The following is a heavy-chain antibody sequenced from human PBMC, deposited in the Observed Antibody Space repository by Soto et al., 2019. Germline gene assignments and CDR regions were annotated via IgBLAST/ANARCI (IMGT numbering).Heavy chain of an antibody. Sequence: GGSLRLSCAASGFTFTNYAMTWVRQAPGKGLEWVSTISDSGGSTHYAGSVKGRFTIARDNYKNTLYLQMNSLTADDTAVYYCAKDRRFLEWFFDYWGQGTLVTVSS. CDR1: GFTFTNYA. V-gene: IGHV3-23*01. J-gene: IGHJ4*02. CDR3: AKDRRFLEWFFDY. D-gene: IGHD3-3*01. CDR2: ISDSGGST.